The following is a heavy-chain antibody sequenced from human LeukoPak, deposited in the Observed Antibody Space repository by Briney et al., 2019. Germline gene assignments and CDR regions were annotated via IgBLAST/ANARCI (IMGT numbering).Heavy chain of an antibody. J-gene: IGHJ4*02. Sequence: ASVKVSCKASGYTFTSYAMHWVRQAPGQRLEWMGWINAGNGNTKYSQKFQGRVTMTRNTSISTTYMELSSLRSEDTAVYYCARGRSCSGGSCSQYFDYWGQGTLVTVSS. V-gene: IGHV1-3*01. D-gene: IGHD2-15*01. CDR2: INAGNGNT. CDR3: ARGRSCSGGSCSQYFDY. CDR1: GYTFTSYA.